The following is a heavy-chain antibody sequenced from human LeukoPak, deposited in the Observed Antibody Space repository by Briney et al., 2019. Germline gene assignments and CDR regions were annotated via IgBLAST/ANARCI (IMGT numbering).Heavy chain of an antibody. Sequence: GGSLRLSCAASGFTFSSYAMSWVRQVPGKGLVWVSRLNGDGSTTTYADSVQGRFIISRDNAKNTLYLQMNGLRVEDTAVYFCARGMDYYDNRGYTTDSWGQGTLVTVAS. CDR3: ARGMDYYDNRGYTTDS. CDR1: GFTFSSYA. V-gene: IGHV3-74*01. D-gene: IGHD3-22*01. J-gene: IGHJ4*02. CDR2: LNGDGSTT.